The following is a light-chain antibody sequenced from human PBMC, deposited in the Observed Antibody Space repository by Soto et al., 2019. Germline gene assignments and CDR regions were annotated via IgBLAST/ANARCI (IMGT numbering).Light chain of an antibody. J-gene: IGKJ1*01. CDR1: QGISSY. CDR2: AAS. CDR3: HQYSSMGT. V-gene: IGKV1-8*01. Sequence: AIQMTPSPSSLSASKGDRVTITCRASQGISSYLAWYQQKPGKAPKLLIYAASTLQSGVPSRFSGSGSGTDFTLTISSLQPDDFATYYCHQYSSMGTFGQGTKVDI.